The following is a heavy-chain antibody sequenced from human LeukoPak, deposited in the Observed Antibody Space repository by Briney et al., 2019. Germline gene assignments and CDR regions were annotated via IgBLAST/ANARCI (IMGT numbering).Heavy chain of an antibody. CDR2: INHSGST. CDR3: ARGGYCSGGSCYADACDI. Sequence: SETLSLSCAVSGGSFNDYYWTWIRQPPGKGLEWIGEINHSGSTNYNPSLKSRVTISADTSKNQSSLKLSSVTAADTAVYYCARGGYCSGGSCYADACDIWGQGTMVTVSS. CDR1: GGSFNDYY. V-gene: IGHV4-34*01. J-gene: IGHJ3*02. D-gene: IGHD2-15*01.